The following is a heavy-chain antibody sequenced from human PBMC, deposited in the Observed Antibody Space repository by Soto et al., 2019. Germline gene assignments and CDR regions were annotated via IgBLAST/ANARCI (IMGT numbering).Heavy chain of an antibody. CDR3: TRALGYSSGWYNY. CDR2: INAGNGNT. D-gene: IGHD6-19*01. J-gene: IGHJ4*02. V-gene: IGHV1-3*01. CDR1: GYTFTSYA. Sequence: GVSVKVSCXASGYTFTSYAMHWVRQAPGQRLEWMGWINAGNGNTKYSQKFQGRVTITRDTSASTAYLQMNSLKTEDTAVYYCTRALGYSSGWYNYWGQGTLVTVSS.